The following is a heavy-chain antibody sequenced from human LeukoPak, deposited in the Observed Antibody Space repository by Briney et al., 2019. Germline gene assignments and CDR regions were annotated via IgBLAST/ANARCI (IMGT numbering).Heavy chain of an antibody. D-gene: IGHD2-2*01. V-gene: IGHV4-59*01. J-gene: IGHJ6*02. CDR2: IYYSGST. CDR3: ARDRYGSTSHYYYYYGMDV. CDR1: GGSISSYY. Sequence: AETLSLTCTVSGGSISSYYWSWIRQPPGKGLEWIGYIYYSGSTNYNPSLKSRVTISVDTSKNQFSLKLSSVTAADPAVYYCARDRYGSTSHYYYYYGMDVWGQGTTVTVSS.